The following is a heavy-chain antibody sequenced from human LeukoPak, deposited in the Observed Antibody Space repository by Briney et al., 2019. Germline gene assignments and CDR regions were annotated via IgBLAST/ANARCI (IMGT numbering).Heavy chain of an antibody. CDR1: GFTFSNAW. V-gene: IGHV3-7*01. CDR3: ARAKVEMATTFDY. Sequence: GSLRLSCAASGFTFSNAWMSWVRQAPGKGLEWVANIKQDGSEKYYVDSVKGRFTISRDNAKNSLYLQMNSLRAEDTAVYYCARAKVEMATTFDYWGQGTLVTVSS. CDR2: IKQDGSEK. J-gene: IGHJ4*02. D-gene: IGHD5-24*01.